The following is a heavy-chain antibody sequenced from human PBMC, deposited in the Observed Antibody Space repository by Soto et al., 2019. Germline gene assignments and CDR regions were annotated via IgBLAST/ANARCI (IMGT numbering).Heavy chain of an antibody. J-gene: IGHJ6*02. CDR1: GFSLSTSGVG. D-gene: IGHD6-13*01. CDR3: AHSTSSWPPKYYYGMDV. CDR2: IYWDDDK. V-gene: IGHV2-5*02. Sequence: QITLKESGPTLVKPTQTLTLTCTFSGFSLSTSGVGVGWIRQPPGKALEWLALIYWDDDKRYSPSLKSRLTITKDTSKNQVVLTMTNMDPVDTATYYCAHSTSSWPPKYYYGMDVWGQGTTVTVSS.